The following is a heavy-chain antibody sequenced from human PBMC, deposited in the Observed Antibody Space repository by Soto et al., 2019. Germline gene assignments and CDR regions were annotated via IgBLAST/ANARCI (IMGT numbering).Heavy chain of an antibody. V-gene: IGHV1-69*01. CDR1: GGTFSSYG. D-gene: IGHD6-19*01. Sequence: QVQLVQSGAEVKKPGSSVKVSCKASGGTFSSYGISWVRQAPGQGLEWMGGIIPIFGTTDYARRFQGRVTITAEESTTTAYMELTSLRSEDTAVYYCARVRSAGRAWDYYYGMDVWGQGTTVTVSS. CDR2: IIPIFGTT. J-gene: IGHJ6*02. CDR3: ARVRSAGRAWDYYYGMDV.